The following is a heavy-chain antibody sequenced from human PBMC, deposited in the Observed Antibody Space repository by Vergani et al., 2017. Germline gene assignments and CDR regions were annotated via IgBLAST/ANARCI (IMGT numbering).Heavy chain of an antibody. J-gene: IGHJ4*02. CDR3: ARDRVAVAGRLD. CDR2: IIPIFGTA. Sequence: QVQLVQSGAEVKKPGSSVKVSCKASGGTFSSYAISWVRQAPGQGLEWMGGIIPIFGTANYAQKFQGRVTITADESTSTAYMELNSLRAEDTAVYYCARDRVAVAGRLDWGQGTLVTVSS. CDR1: GGTFSSYA. V-gene: IGHV1-69*01. D-gene: IGHD6-19*01.